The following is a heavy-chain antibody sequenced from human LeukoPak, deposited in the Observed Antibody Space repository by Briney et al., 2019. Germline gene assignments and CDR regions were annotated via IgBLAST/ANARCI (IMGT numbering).Heavy chain of an antibody. J-gene: IGHJ5*02. CDR3: ARDMYYDSSGYYLNWFDP. V-gene: IGHV4-34*01. CDR1: GGSFSGYY. CDR2: INHSGST. Sequence: SETLSLTCAVYGGSFSGYYWSWIRQPPGKGLEWIGEINHSGSTNYNPSLKSRVTISVDTSKNQFSLKLSSVTAADTAVYYCARDMYYDSSGYYLNWFDPWGQGTLVTVSS. D-gene: IGHD3-22*01.